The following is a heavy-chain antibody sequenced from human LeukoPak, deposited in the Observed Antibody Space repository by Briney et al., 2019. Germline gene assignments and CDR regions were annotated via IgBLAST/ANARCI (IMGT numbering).Heavy chain of an antibody. CDR1: GGTFSSYA. V-gene: IGHV1-69*13. D-gene: IGHD2-15*01. CDR2: IIPIFGTA. Sequence: SVKVSCKASGGTFSSYAISWVRQAPGQGLEWMGGIIPIFGTANYAQKFQGRVTITADESTSTAYMELSSLGSEDTAVYYCAREQDCSGGSCHNWFDPWGQGTLVTVSS. J-gene: IGHJ5*02. CDR3: AREQDCSGGSCHNWFDP.